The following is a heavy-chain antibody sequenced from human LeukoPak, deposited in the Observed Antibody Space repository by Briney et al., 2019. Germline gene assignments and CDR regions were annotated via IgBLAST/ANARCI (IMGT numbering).Heavy chain of an antibody. D-gene: IGHD3-22*01. Sequence: PGGSQRLSCAASGFTFNTYAMHWVRQAPGKGLEWVAVIWYDGSNKYYVESVKGRFTISRDNSKSTLYLQMNSLRAEDTAVYYCVRDKWRSGYSNTFDMWGQGTMVTVSS. CDR3: VRDKWRSGYSNTFDM. J-gene: IGHJ3*02. CDR2: IWYDGSNK. CDR1: GFTFNTYA. V-gene: IGHV3-33*01.